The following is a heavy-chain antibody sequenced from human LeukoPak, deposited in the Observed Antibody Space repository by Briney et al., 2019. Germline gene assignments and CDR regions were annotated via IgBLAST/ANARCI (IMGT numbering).Heavy chain of an antibody. J-gene: IGHJ4*02. Sequence: GGSLRLSCAASGFTFSSYSMNWVRQAPGKGLEWVSSISSSSSYIYYADSVKGRFTISRDNAKNSLYLQMNSLRAEDTALYYCAKSSVGNGPDYWGQGTLVTVSS. CDR1: GFTFSSYS. V-gene: IGHV3-21*04. CDR2: ISSSSSYI. D-gene: IGHD1-26*01. CDR3: AKSSVGNGPDY.